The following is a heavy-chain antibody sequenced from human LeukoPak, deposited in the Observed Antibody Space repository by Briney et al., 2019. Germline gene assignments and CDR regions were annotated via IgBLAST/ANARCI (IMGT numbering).Heavy chain of an antibody. V-gene: IGHV3-74*01. CDR3: ARDRHYYDFWSGYSTIDY. D-gene: IGHD3-3*01. J-gene: IGHJ4*02. CDR1: GFTFSSYW. Sequence: PGGSLRLPCAASGFTFSSYWMHWVRQAPGKGLVWVSRINSDGSSTSYADSVKGRLTITRDNAKNTLYLQMNSLRAEDTAVYYCARDRHYYDFWSGYSTIDYWGQGTLVTVSS. CDR2: INSDGSST.